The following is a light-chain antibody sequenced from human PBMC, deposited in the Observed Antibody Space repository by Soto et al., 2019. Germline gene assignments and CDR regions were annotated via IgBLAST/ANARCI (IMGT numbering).Light chain of an antibody. Sequence: IVLTQSPVTLSLSPGERAILSCRASQSVGSNYLAWYRQKPGQAPRLLIYGASSRATGIPDRFSGSGSGTDFTLTISRLEPEDFAVYYCQHYGSRLGTFGPGTKVDI. CDR2: GAS. CDR1: QSVGSNY. V-gene: IGKV3-20*01. CDR3: QHYGSRLGT. J-gene: IGKJ3*01.